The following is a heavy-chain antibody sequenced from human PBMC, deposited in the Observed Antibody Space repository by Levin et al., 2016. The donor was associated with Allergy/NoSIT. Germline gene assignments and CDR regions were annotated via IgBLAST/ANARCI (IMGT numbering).Heavy chain of an antibody. CDR2: IYYSGST. J-gene: IGHJ4*02. D-gene: IGHD3-10*01. V-gene: IGHV4-30-4*01. Sequence: PGKGLEWIGYIYYSGSTYYNPSLKSRVTISVDTSKNQFSLKLSSVTAADTAVYYCARDTWIRGVIDYWGQGTLVTVSS. CDR3: ARDTWIRGVIDY.